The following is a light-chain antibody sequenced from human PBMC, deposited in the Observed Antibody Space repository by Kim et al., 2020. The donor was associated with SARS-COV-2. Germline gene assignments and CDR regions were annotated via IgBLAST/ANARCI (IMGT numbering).Light chain of an antibody. CDR2: AAS. CDR3: QQNYSTPHT. J-gene: IGKJ2*01. V-gene: IGKV1-39*01. Sequence: DIQMTQSPSSLSASVGDRVTITCRASQSISSYLNWYQQKPGKAPKLLIYAASSLQSGVPSRFSGSGSGTDFTLTISSLQPEDFATYYCQQNYSTPHTFGQWTKLEI. CDR1: QSISSY.